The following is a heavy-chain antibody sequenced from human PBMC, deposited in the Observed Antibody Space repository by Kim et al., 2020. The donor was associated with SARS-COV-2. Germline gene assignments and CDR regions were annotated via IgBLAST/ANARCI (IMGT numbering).Heavy chain of an antibody. D-gene: IGHD1-1*01. J-gene: IGHJ4*02. CDR3: ARGGKGSPTAHTY. V-gene: IGHV1-18*01. Sequence: ASVKVSCKASGYTFTNYGITWVRQAPGQGLEWMGWISGYNGNTRSAQKFQDRLTMTTDASTTTGYMELTSLTSDDTALYYCARGGKGSPTAHTYWGQGTLVTVSS. CDR1: GYTFTNYG. CDR2: ISGYNGNT.